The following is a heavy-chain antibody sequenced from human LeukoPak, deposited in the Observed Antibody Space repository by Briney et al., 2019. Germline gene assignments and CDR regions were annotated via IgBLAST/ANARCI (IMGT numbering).Heavy chain of an antibody. Sequence: ASVKVSCKASGYTFTGYYMHWVRQAPGQGLEWMGWINPNSGGTNYAQKFQGRVTMARDTSISTAYMELSRLRSDDTAVYYCARPPSGSYVPDYWGQGTLVTVSS. D-gene: IGHD1-26*01. V-gene: IGHV1-2*02. CDR1: GYTFTGYY. J-gene: IGHJ4*02. CDR3: ARPPSGSYVPDY. CDR2: INPNSGGT.